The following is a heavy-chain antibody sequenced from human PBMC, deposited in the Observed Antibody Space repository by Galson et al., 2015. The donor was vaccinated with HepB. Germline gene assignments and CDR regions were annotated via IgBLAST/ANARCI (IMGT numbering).Heavy chain of an antibody. Sequence: SLRLSCAASGFTFSSYWMSWVRQAPGKGLEWVANIKQDGSEKYYVESVKGRFTISRDNAKNSLYLQMNSLRAEDTAVYYCARDLMDGTPSDYDFWSGYYSSGFQHWGQGTLVTVSS. V-gene: IGHV3-7*03. CDR3: ARDLMDGTPSDYDFWSGYYSSGFQH. D-gene: IGHD3-3*01. CDR1: GFTFSSYW. CDR2: IKQDGSEK. J-gene: IGHJ1*01.